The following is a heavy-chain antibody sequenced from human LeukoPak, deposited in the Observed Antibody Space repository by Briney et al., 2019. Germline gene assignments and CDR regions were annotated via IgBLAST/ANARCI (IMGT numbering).Heavy chain of an antibody. Sequence: SETLSLTCTGSGGSISSYYWSWIRQPPGKGLEWIGYIYYSGSTNYNPSLKSRVTISVDTSKNQFSLKLSSVTAADTAVYYCARGGIAARPGIDYWGQGTLVTVSS. CDR1: GGSISSYY. J-gene: IGHJ4*02. CDR2: IYYSGST. CDR3: ARGGIAARPGIDY. V-gene: IGHV4-59*01. D-gene: IGHD6-6*01.